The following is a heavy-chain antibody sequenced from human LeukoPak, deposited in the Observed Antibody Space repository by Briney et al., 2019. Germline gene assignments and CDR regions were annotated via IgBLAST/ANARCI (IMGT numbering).Heavy chain of an antibody. Sequence: GGSLRLSCAASGFTFSSYAMHRVRQAPGKGLEWVAVISYDGSNKYYADSVKGRFTISRHNSKNTLYLQMNSLRAEDTAVYYCARDKDSPRVGATGYFDYWGQGTLVTVSS. D-gene: IGHD1-26*01. V-gene: IGHV3-30-3*01. J-gene: IGHJ4*02. CDR2: ISYDGSNK. CDR3: ARDKDSPRVGATGYFDY. CDR1: GFTFSSYA.